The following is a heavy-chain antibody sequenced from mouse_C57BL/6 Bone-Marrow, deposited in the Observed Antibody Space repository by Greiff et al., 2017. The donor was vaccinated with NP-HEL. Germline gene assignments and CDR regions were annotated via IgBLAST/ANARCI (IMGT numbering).Heavy chain of an antibody. J-gene: IGHJ3*01. CDR1: GFTFSDYG. Sequence: EVQLVESGGGLVKPGGSLKLSCAASGFTFSDYGMHWVRQAPEKGLEWVAYISSGSSTIYYADTVKGRFTISRDNAKNTLFLQMTSLRSEDTAMYYCARDERFAYWGQGTLVTVSA. CDR3: ARDERFAY. CDR2: ISSGSSTI. V-gene: IGHV5-17*01.